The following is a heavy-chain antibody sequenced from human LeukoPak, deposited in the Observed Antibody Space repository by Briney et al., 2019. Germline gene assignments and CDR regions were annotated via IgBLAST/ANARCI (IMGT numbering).Heavy chain of an antibody. CDR3: AAVPRAAAGTVFDY. CDR2: IYYSGST. CDR1: GGSISSYY. V-gene: IGHV4-59*01. D-gene: IGHD6-13*01. Sequence: SETLSLTCTVSGGSISSYYWSWIRQPPGKGLEWIGYIYYSGSTNYNPSLKSRVTISVDTSKNQFSPKLSSVTAADTAVYYCAAVPRAAAGTVFDYWGQGTLVTVSS. J-gene: IGHJ4*02.